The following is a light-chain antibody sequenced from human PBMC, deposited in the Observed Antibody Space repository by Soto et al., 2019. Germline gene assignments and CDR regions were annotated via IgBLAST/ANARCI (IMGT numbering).Light chain of an antibody. V-gene: IGKV3-11*01. J-gene: IGKJ5*01. CDR2: DAS. CDR1: QSVSRY. CDR3: EGPSNSAAIS. Sequence: SQSVSRYLAWYQQKPGQAPRLLIYDASNRATGIPARFSCSESETVFDITLRSLQPGEFAVYFCEGPSNSAAISFGEGTRLEIK.